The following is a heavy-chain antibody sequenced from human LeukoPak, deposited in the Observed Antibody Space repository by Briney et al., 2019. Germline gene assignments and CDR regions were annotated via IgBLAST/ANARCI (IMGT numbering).Heavy chain of an antibody. J-gene: IGHJ4*02. V-gene: IGHV3-23*01. CDR2: ISGSGGST. Sequence: GGSLRLSCAASGFTFSSYAMSWVRQAPGKGLEWVSAISGSGGSTYYADSVKGRFTISRDNAKNSLYLQMNSLRVEDTAVYYCARDRVVFGVVTNFDCWGQGTLVTVSS. CDR1: GFTFSSYA. D-gene: IGHD3-3*01. CDR3: ARDRVVFGVVTNFDC.